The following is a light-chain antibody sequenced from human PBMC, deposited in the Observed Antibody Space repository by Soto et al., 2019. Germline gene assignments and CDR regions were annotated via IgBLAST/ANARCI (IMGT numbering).Light chain of an antibody. Sequence: QSVLTQPPAVSAAPGQEVTISCSGSTGYVSWYQQFPGTAPKLLSYDDHKRPSGIPDRFSGSKSGTSATLGITGLQTGDEADYHCATWDYSLRIVVFGGGTKLTVL. CDR2: DDH. J-gene: IGLJ2*01. CDR1: TGY. CDR3: ATWDYSLRIVV. V-gene: IGLV1-51*01.